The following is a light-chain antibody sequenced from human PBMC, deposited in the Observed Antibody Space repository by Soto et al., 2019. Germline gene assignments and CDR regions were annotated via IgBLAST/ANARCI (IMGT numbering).Light chain of an antibody. CDR2: YTS. V-gene: IGKV3-15*01. Sequence: EIVRTQSPATLSVSPGESATLSCRASQSVSSDLAWYQQKPGQAPRLLIYYTSTRATGFPARFSGGGSGTEFTLTISSLQSEDSAFYYCQQYGSSPYTFGLGTRLEN. CDR1: QSVSSD. CDR3: QQYGSSPYT. J-gene: IGKJ5*01.